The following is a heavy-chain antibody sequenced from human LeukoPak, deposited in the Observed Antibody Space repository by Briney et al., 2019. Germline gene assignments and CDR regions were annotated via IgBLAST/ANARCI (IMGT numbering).Heavy chain of an antibody. Sequence: SETLALTCAVSGGSISRGGYSWSWIRQPPGKGLEWIGYIYHSWSTYHNPSLKSRVTISVDRSKNQFSLKLSSATAAATAVYSCARIGSYYGMDVWGQGTTVTVSS. J-gene: IGHJ6*02. V-gene: IGHV4-30-2*01. CDR1: GGSISRGGYS. CDR2: IYHSWST. D-gene: IGHD2-21*01. CDR3: ARIGSYYGMDV.